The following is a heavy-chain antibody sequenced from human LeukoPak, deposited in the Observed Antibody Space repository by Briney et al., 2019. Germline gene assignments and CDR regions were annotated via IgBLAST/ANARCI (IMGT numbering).Heavy chain of an antibody. CDR1: VDTFSSYA. CDR2: IIPILALA. CDR3: ARLDWFDP. V-gene: IGHV1-69*04. Sequence: SVKVSRNSSVDTFSSYAISWVRQPPGQGLEWMGRIIPILALANCAQKFQGRVTNTADKPTSTAYMELSSLRSECTAVYYCARLDWFDPWGQGTLVTVSS. J-gene: IGHJ5*02.